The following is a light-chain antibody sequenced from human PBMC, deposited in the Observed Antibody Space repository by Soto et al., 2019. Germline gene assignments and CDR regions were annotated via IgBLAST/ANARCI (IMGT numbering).Light chain of an antibody. CDR3: QQYGSSAWG. CDR1: QSVSSSY. Sequence: EIVLTQSPGTLSLSPGERATLSCRASQSVSSSYLAWYQQKPGQAPRLLIYGASSRATGIPDRFSGSGSGTDFTLTISRLEPEDFAVYYCQQYGSSAWGFGPGTKVDIK. V-gene: IGKV3-20*01. J-gene: IGKJ3*01. CDR2: GAS.